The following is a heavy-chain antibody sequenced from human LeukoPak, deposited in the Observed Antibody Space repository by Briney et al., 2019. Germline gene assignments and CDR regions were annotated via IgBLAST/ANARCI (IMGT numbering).Heavy chain of an antibody. CDR1: GFTFSIYS. D-gene: IGHD6-13*01. J-gene: IGHJ4*02. Sequence: GGSLGLSCAASGFTFSIYSMNWVRQAPGKGLEWVSYISSSRSTIYYADSVKGRFTISRDNAKNSLFLEMNSLRDEDTAVYYCARSIAAADYWGQGTLVTVSS. CDR3: ARSIAAADY. V-gene: IGHV3-48*02. CDR2: ISSSRSTI.